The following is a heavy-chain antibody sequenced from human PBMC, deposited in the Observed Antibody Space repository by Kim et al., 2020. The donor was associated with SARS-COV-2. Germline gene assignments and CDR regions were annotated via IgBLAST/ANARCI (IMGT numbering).Heavy chain of an antibody. Sequence: ASVKVSCKASGYTFTGDDMHWVRQAPGQGLEWMGWINPKNGGTKYAQKFQGRVTLTRDTSISTAYMELARLTSDDTAVYYCARGLNVWESQDWFDPWGQGTLVTVSS. CDR3: ARGLNVWESQDWFDP. D-gene: IGHD3-16*01. CDR2: INPKNGGT. J-gene: IGHJ5*02. CDR1: GYTFTGDD. V-gene: IGHV1-2*02.